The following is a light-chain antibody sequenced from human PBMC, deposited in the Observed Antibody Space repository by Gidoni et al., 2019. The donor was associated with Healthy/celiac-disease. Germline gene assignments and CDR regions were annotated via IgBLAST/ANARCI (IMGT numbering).Light chain of an antibody. J-gene: IGKJ2*01. CDR1: QSISSY. V-gene: IGKV1-39*01. CDR2: AAS. CDR3: QQSYSTPST. Sequence: TIPCRASQSISSYLNWYQQKPGKAPKLLIYAASSLQSGVPSRFSGSGSGTDFTLTISSLQPEDFATYYCQQSYSTPSTFGQGTKLEIK.